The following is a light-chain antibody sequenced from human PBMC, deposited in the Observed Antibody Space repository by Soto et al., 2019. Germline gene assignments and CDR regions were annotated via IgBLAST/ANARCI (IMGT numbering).Light chain of an antibody. CDR1: SSNIGDNY. CDR2: RNN. CDR3: AAWDDSLSGYV. V-gene: IGLV1-47*01. J-gene: IGLJ1*01. Sequence: QSVLTQPPSAAGTPGQKVAVSCSDSSSNIGDNYVYWHQQLPGTAPKLLIYRNNQRPSGVPDRFSGSKSGTSASLAISGLRSEDEADYYCAAWDDSLSGYVFGPGTKVTVL.